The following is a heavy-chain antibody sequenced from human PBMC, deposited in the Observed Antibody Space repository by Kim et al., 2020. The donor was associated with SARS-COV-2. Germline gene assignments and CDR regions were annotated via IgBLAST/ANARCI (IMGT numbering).Heavy chain of an antibody. CDR1: GYTFTSYY. J-gene: IGHJ5*02. V-gene: IGHV1-46*01. D-gene: IGHD2-2*01. Sequence: ASVKVSCKASGYTFTSYYMHWVRQALGQGLEWMGIINPSGGSTSYAQKFQGRVTMTRDTSTSTVYMELSSLRSEDTAVYYCARGPSIVVVPAAGFRFDPWGQGTLVTVSS. CDR3: ARGPSIVVVPAAGFRFDP. CDR2: INPSGGST.